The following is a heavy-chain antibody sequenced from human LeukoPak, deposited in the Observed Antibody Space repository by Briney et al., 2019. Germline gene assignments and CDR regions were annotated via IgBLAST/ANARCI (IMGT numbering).Heavy chain of an antibody. CDR2: IYYSGST. CDR1: GGSISSYY. J-gene: IGHJ4*02. V-gene: IGHV4-59*01. D-gene: IGHD6-13*01. CDR3: ASSRWYGPFDY. Sequence: SETLSLTCTVSGGSISSYYWSWIRQPPGKGLEWMGDIYYSGSTNYNPSPKSRGTISVDTSQNQFSPKLSPATAADTAVYYCASSRWYGPFDYWGQGTLVTVSS.